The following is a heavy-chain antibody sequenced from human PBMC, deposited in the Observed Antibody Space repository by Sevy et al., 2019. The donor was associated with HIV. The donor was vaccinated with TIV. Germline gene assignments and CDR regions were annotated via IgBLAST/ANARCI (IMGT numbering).Heavy chain of an antibody. Sequence: GGSLRLSCIASGFIFSNYEMNWVRQAPGKGLEWVSYITSSGSTKHYANSVKGRVNISIDNGKNSYYLQMNSLRAEDTAVYYCARATYYHDTSGPYFFDFWGQGTLVTVSS. CDR3: ARATYYHDTSGPYFFDF. D-gene: IGHD3-22*01. CDR1: GFIFSNYE. CDR2: ITSSGSTK. J-gene: IGHJ4*02. V-gene: IGHV3-48*03.